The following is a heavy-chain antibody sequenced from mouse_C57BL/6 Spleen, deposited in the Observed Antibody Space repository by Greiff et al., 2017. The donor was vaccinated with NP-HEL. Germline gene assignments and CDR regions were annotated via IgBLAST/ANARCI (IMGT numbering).Heavy chain of an antibody. D-gene: IGHD2-4*01. CDR1: GYTFTDYE. CDR3: TRRGDMDDDDGGHYFDY. V-gene: IGHV1-15*01. J-gene: IGHJ2*01. Sequence: VQLQQSGAELVRPGASVTLSCKASGYTFTDYEMHWVKQTPVHGLEWIGAIDPETGGTAYNQKFKGKAILTADKSSSTAYMELRSLTSEDSAVYYCTRRGDMDDDDGGHYFDYWGQGTTLTVSS. CDR2: IDPETGGT.